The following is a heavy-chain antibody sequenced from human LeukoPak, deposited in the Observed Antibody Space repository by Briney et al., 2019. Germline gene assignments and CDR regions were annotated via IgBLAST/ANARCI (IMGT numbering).Heavy chain of an antibody. CDR2: IYYSGST. V-gene: IGHV4-39*07. D-gene: IGHD4-23*01. J-gene: IGHJ4*02. Sequence: SETLSLTCTVSGGSISSSSYYWGWIRQPPGKGLEWIGSIYYSGSTYYNPSLKSRVTISLDTSKNQFSLKLSSVTAADTAVYYCARLGEHDYGGNGPVWDYWGQGTLVTVSS. CDR1: GGSISSSSYY. CDR3: ARLGEHDYGGNGPVWDY.